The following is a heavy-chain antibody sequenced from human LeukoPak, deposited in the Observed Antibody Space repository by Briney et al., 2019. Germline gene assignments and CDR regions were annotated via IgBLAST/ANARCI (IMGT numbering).Heavy chain of an antibody. CDR1: GYTFTSYG. CDR2: ISAYNGNT. D-gene: IGHD1-26*01. CDR3: ARDGVKWELLYYFDY. V-gene: IGHV1-18*01. Sequence: ASVKVPCKASGYTFTSYGISWVRQAPGQGLEWMGWISAYNGNTNYAQKLQGRVTMTTDTSTSTAYMELRSLRSDDTAVYYCARDGVKWELLYYFDYWGQGTLVTVSS. J-gene: IGHJ4*02.